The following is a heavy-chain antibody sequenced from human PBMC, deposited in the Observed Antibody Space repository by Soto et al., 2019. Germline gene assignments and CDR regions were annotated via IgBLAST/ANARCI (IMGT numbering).Heavy chain of an antibody. Sequence: SGPTLVNPTQTLTLTCTFSGFSLSTSGMCVSWIRQPPGKALEWLALIDWDDDKYYSTSLKTRLTISKDTSKNQVVLTMTNVDPVDTATYYCARSKPRGGYYGMDVWGQGTTVTVSS. CDR2: IDWDDDK. CDR3: ARSKPRGGYYGMDV. D-gene: IGHD3-10*01. J-gene: IGHJ6*02. CDR1: GFSLSTSGMC. V-gene: IGHV2-70*01.